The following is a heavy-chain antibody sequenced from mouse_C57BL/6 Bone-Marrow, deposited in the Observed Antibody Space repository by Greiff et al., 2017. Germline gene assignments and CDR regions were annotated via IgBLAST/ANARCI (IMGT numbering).Heavy chain of an antibody. CDR2: INPYNGGT. D-gene: IGHD2-3*01. J-gene: IGHJ2*01. CDR3: ARHGYYGDY. Sequence: VHVKQSGPVLVKPGASVKMSCKASGYTFTDYYMNWVKQSHGKSLEWIGVINPYNGGTSYNQKFKGKATLTVDKSSSTAYMELNSLTSEDSAVYYCARHGYYGDYWGQGTTLTVSS. CDR1: GYTFTDYY. V-gene: IGHV1-19*01.